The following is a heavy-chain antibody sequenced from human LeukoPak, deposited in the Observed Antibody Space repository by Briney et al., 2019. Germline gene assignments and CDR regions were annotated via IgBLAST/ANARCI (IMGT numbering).Heavy chain of an antibody. J-gene: IGHJ4*02. CDR1: GYTFTSYG. CDR2: ISAYNGNT. V-gene: IGHV1-18*01. CDR3: ARREAYYYDSSGYYFDY. D-gene: IGHD3-22*01. Sequence: ASVQVSCKASGYTFTSYGISWVRQAPGQGLEWMGWISAYNGNTNYAQKLQGRVTMTSDTSTSTAYMELRSLRSDDTAVYYCARREAYYYDSSGYYFDYWGQGTLVTVSS.